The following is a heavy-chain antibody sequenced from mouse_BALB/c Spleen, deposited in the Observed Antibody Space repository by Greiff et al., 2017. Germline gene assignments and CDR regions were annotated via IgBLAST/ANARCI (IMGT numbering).Heavy chain of an antibody. D-gene: IGHD1-1*02. V-gene: IGHV5-9-4*01. CDR2: ISSGGSYT. CDR3: ARGGSPDYFDY. CDR1: GFTFSSYA. Sequence: EVKLMESGGGLVKPGGSLKLSCAASGFTFSSYAMSWVRQSPEKRLEWVAEISSGGSYTYYPDTVTGRFTISRDNAKNTLYLEMSSLRSEDTAMYYCARGGSPDYFDYWGQGTTLTVSS. J-gene: IGHJ2*01.